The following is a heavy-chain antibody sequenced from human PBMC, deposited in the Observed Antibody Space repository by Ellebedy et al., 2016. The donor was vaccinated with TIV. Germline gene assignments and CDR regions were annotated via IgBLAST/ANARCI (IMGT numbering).Heavy chain of an antibody. V-gene: IGHV1-2*02. CDR2: INPNSGGT. CDR3: ARVWPGIAAADY. CDR1: GYSFTAYY. D-gene: IGHD6-13*01. Sequence: AASVKVSCKASGYSFTAYYMHWVRQAPGQGLEWMGWINPNSGGTNYAQKFQGRVTMTRDTSISTAYMELSRLRSDDTAVYYCARVWPGIAAADYWGQGTLVTVSS. J-gene: IGHJ4*02.